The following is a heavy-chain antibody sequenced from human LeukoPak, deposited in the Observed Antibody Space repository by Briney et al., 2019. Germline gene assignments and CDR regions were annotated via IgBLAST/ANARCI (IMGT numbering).Heavy chain of an antibody. D-gene: IGHD2-15*01. CDR3: AREGQDCSGGSCSEAYFDY. J-gene: IGHJ4*02. V-gene: IGHV1-2*02. CDR2: IDPNSGGT. CDR1: GYTFTGYY. Sequence: ASVKVSCKASGYTFTGYYMHWVRQAPGQGLEWMGWIDPNSGGTNYAQKFQGRVTMTRDTSISTAYMELSSLRSEDTAVYYCAREGQDCSGGSCSEAYFDYWGQGTLVTVSS.